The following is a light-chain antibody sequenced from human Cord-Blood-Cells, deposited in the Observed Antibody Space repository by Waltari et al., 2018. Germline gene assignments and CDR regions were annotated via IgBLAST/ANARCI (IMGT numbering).Light chain of an antibody. CDR3: QQYYSFPLT. CDR2: AAS. V-gene: IGKV1D-8*01. Sequence: VIWMTPSPSFLSSSIGGRVTISCRMSPGTSSYLAWYQQKPGKAPELLIYAASTLQSGVPSRFSGSGSGTDFTLTISCLQSEDFATYYCQQYYSFPLTFGGGTKVEIK. CDR1: PGTSSY. J-gene: IGKJ4*01.